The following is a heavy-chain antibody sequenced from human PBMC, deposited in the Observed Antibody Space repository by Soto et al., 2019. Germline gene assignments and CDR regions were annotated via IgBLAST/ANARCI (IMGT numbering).Heavy chain of an antibody. Sequence: QVQLVESGGGVVQPGRSLRLSCAASGFTLSSCGMHWVRQAPGKGLEWVAVVSSDGSSNDYADSVKGRFTISRDNSKNTLYLQMNSLRAEDTAVYYCAKTIVAGTDAFDIWGQGTMVTVSS. CDR1: GFTLSSCG. J-gene: IGHJ3*02. CDR2: VSSDGSSN. CDR3: AKTIVAGTDAFDI. V-gene: IGHV3-30*18. D-gene: IGHD6-19*01.